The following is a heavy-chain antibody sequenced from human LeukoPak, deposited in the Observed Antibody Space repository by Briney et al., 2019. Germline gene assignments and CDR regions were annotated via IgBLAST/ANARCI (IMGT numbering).Heavy chain of an antibody. V-gene: IGHV4-59*08. CDR1: GGSISSYY. CDR3: ARWGIAAAGPSFDY. D-gene: IGHD6-13*01. J-gene: IGHJ4*02. CDR2: IYYSGST. Sequence: SETLSLTCTVSGGSISSYYWSWIRQPPGKGLEWIGYIYYSGSTSYNPSLKSRVTISVDTSKNQFSLKLSSVTAADTAVYYCARWGIAAAGPSFDYWGQGTLVTVSS.